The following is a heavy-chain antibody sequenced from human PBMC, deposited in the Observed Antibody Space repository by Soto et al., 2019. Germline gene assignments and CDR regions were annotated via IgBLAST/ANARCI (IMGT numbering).Heavy chain of an antibody. CDR2: ISYHGTNI. CDR3: AKDYQWELQRGGDGFDF. Sequence: QVQLVESGGGVVQPGRSLRLSCAVSGFTFSSYAIHWVRQAPGKGLEWVAVISYHGTNIYYADAVKGRFTISRDNSKNTVYPQMNSVRAEDTAVYYCAKDYQWELQRGGDGFDFWGQGTMVTVSS. V-gene: IGHV3-30*18. J-gene: IGHJ3*01. CDR1: GFTFSSYA. D-gene: IGHD1-26*01.